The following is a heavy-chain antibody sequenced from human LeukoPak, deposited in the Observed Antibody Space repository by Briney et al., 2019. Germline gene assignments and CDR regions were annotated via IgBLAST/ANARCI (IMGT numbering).Heavy chain of an antibody. CDR1: GFTFSSYS. V-gene: IGHV3-21*01. CDR3: ARDRDWNSGFDY. J-gene: IGHJ4*02. CDR2: ISTSSSYI. Sequence: KSGGSLRLSCAASGFTFSSYSMNWVRQAPGKGLEWVSSISTSSSYIYYADSVKGRFTISRDNARNSLYLQMNSLRAEDTAVYYCARDRDWNSGFDYWGQGTQVTVSS. D-gene: IGHD1-7*01.